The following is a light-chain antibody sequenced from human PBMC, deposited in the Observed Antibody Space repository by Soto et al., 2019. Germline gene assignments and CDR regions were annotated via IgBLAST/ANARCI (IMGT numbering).Light chain of an antibody. CDR2: GAS. J-gene: IGKJ4*01. Sequence: EIVMTQSPATLSVSPGEGATVSCRASQSVGSNFAWYQQKPGQAPRLLIYGASTRATGIPARFSGSGSGTEFTLTISSLQSEDFAVYYCQQYNNWPGTFGGGTKVEIK. CDR1: QSVGSN. CDR3: QQYNNWPGT. V-gene: IGKV3-15*01.